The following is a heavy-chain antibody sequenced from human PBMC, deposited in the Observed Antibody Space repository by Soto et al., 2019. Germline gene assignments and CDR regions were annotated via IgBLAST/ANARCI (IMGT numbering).Heavy chain of an antibody. J-gene: IGHJ4*02. Sequence: GGSLRLSCAASGFTFSSYEMNWVRQAPGKGLEWVSYISSSGSTIYYADSVKGRFTISRDNAKNSLYLQMNSLRAEDTAVYYCARPSTIFGVVITYFDYWGQGTLVTVSS. CDR2: ISSSGSTI. V-gene: IGHV3-48*03. D-gene: IGHD3-3*01. CDR3: ARPSTIFGVVITYFDY. CDR1: GFTFSSYE.